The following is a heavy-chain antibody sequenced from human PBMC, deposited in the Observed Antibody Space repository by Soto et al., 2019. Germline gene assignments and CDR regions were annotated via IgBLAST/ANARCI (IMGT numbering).Heavy chain of an antibody. Sequence: ASVKVSCKASGYTFTNYGFSWVRQAPGQGLEWMGWISVYNGNTNYAQKLQGRVTMTTDTATSTACMELRSLRSDDTAVYYCARRPSGIVVAGRYAFDIWGQGTMVTVSS. CDR1: GYTFTNYG. CDR2: ISVYNGNT. D-gene: IGHD6-19*01. CDR3: ARRPSGIVVAGRYAFDI. J-gene: IGHJ3*02. V-gene: IGHV1-18*04.